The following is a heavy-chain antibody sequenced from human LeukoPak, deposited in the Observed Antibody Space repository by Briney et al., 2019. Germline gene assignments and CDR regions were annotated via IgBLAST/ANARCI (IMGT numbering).Heavy chain of an antibody. D-gene: IGHD3-10*01. J-gene: IGHJ4*02. CDR2: ISSNGGST. V-gene: IGHV3-64D*06. CDR1: GFTFSSYA. CDR3: VGIRMRGAYYGSGSYPDY. Sequence: GGSLRLSCSASGFTFSSYAMHWVRQAPGKGLEYVSAISSNGGSTYYADSVKGRFTISRDNSKNTLYLQMSSLRAEDTAVYYCVGIRMRGAYYGSGSYPDYWGQGTLVTVSS.